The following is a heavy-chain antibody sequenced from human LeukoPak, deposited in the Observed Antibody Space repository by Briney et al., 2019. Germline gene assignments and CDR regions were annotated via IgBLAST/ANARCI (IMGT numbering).Heavy chain of an antibody. CDR3: ARGYVEMATEWFDY. J-gene: IGHJ4*02. Sequence: SETLSLTCTISGGSTSRRSYYWGWIRQPPGKGLEWIGSIYYSGSTYINPSLQSRVTISVDASTNQFSLRLRSVTAADTAVYYCARGYVEMATEWFDYWGQGTLVTVSS. D-gene: IGHD5-24*01. CDR2: IYYSGST. CDR1: GGSTSRRSYY. V-gene: IGHV4-39*02.